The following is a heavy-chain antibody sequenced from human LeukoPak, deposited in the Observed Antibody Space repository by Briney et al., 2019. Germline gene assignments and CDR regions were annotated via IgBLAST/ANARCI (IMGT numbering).Heavy chain of an antibody. CDR3: ARATSSYDSSGYFIDY. Sequence: ASVKVSCRASGYTFTSYDINWVRQATGQGLEWMGWMNPNSGNTGYAQKFQGRVTMTRNTSISTAYMELSSLRSEDSAVYYCARATSSYDSSGYFIDYWGQGTLVTVSS. D-gene: IGHD3-22*01. J-gene: IGHJ4*02. CDR2: MNPNSGNT. CDR1: GYTFTSYD. V-gene: IGHV1-8*01.